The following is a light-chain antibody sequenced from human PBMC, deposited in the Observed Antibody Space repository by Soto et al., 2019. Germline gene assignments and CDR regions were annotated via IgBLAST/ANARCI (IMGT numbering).Light chain of an antibody. V-gene: IGKV3-11*01. CDR3: QQRSNWWT. J-gene: IGKJ1*01. CDR2: DAS. Sequence: EIVLTQSPATLSLSPGERATLSCRASQSVSSYLAWYQQKPGQAPRLLIYDASNRATGTPARFSGSGSGTDFTLTISSLEPEDFAVYYCQQRSNWWTVGQGTKVDI. CDR1: QSVSSY.